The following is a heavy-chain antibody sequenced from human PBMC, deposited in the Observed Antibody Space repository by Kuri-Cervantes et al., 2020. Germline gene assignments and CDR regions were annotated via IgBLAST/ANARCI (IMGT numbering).Heavy chain of an antibody. Sequence: GGSLRLSCAASGFTFSSYGMHWVRQAPGKGLEWVALIWYDGSNKYYADSVKGRFTISRDNSKNTLYLQMNSLRAEDTAVYYCATKVGYCSGGSCSNGSYFDYWGQGTLVTVSS. CDR1: GFTFSSYG. J-gene: IGHJ4*02. V-gene: IGHV3-30*02. CDR3: ATKVGYCSGGSCSNGSYFDY. CDR2: IWYDGSNK. D-gene: IGHD2-15*01.